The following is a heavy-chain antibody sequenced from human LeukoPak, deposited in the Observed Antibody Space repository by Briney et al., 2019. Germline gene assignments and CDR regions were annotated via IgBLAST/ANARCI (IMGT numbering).Heavy chain of an antibody. D-gene: IGHD3-10*01. Sequence: SETLSLTRSVSAGSISSYYWSWIRQPPGKGLEWIGYIYYTGSSNYNPSLKSRVTISLDMSKNQFSLKLSSVTAADTAVYYCVGVSGSYSSGDYWGQGTPVTVSS. CDR3: VGVSGSYSSGDY. CDR1: AGSISSYY. V-gene: IGHV4-59*01. CDR2: IYYTGSS. J-gene: IGHJ4*02.